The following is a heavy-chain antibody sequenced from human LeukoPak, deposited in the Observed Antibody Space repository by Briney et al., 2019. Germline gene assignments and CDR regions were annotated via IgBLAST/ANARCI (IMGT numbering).Heavy chain of an antibody. D-gene: IGHD3-10*01. CDR2: INHSGST. J-gene: IGHJ6*03. Sequence: SETLSLTCAVYGGSFSGYYWSWIRQPPGKGLEWIGEINHSGSTNYNPSLKSRVTISVDTSKNQFSLKLSSVTAADTAVYYCAKDRDYYGSEYYYYYYMDVWGKGSTVTISS. CDR1: GGSFSGYY. CDR3: AKDRDYYGSEYYYYYYMDV. V-gene: IGHV4-34*01.